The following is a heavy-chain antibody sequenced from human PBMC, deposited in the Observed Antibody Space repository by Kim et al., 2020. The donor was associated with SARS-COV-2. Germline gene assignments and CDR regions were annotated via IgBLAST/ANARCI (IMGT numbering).Heavy chain of an antibody. Sequence: ASVKVSCKASGYNFGNFAIAWVRQAPGQGLEWMGWISAYTGNTNYAQNFHGRVIMTTETSTNTAYLEVGSLKADDTAVYFCARHVYGDSASDFWGRGTLVTVSS. CDR1: GYNFGNFA. CDR3: ARHVYGDSASDF. CDR2: ISAYTGNT. V-gene: IGHV1-18*01. J-gene: IGHJ4*02. D-gene: IGHD4-17*01.